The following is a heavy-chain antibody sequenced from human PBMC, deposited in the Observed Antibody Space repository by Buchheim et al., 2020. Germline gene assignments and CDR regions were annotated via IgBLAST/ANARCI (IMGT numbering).Heavy chain of an antibody. J-gene: IGHJ6*02. CDR2: IDTTGYT. CDR1: GFTFSNYD. CDR3: ARGFYGMDV. Sequence: EVQLVESGGGLVQPGGSLRLSCVASGFTFSNYDMHWVRQVTGKGLEWVSVIDTTGYTYYAGSVKGRFTISRDSAKNSFYLQMNSLRAGDTAVYYCARGFYGMDVWGQGTT. V-gene: IGHV3-13*01.